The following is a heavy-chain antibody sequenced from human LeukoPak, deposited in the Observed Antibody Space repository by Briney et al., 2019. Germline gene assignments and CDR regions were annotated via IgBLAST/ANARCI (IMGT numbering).Heavy chain of an antibody. CDR3: ARDSNGDYSDY. Sequence: SETLSLTCTVSGGSISGYYWSWIRQPPGKGLEWIGYIYSSGSTSYNPSLKSRVTMSIDTSKNQFSLKVKSVTAADTAVYYCARDSNGDYSDYWGQGTLVTVSS. CDR2: IYSSGST. CDR1: GGSISGYY. V-gene: IGHV4-59*01. J-gene: IGHJ4*02. D-gene: IGHD4-17*01.